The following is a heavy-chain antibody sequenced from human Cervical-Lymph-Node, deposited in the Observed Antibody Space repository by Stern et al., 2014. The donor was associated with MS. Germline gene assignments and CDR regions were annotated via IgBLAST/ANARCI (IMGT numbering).Heavy chain of an antibody. CDR2: IPPRFDAT. CDR1: GGTFSTFA. Sequence: VQLVESGAEVKKPGSSVKVSCQTSGGTFSTFAIGWVRQAPGQGLEWMGGIPPRFDATSYAQKFQGRLTIPADESTRTAYMELSSLRPDDTAMYYCARGDSEAPIYYFDYWGQGTLVTVSS. CDR3: ARGDSEAPIYYFDY. D-gene: IGHD2-21*01. J-gene: IGHJ4*02. V-gene: IGHV1-69*01.